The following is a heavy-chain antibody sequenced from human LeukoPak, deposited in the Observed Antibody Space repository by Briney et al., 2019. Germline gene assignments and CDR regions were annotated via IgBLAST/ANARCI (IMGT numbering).Heavy chain of an antibody. V-gene: IGHV4-31*03. Sequence: SETLSLTCTVSGGSISSGGYYWSWIRQHPGKGLEWIGYIYYSGSTYYNPSLKSRVTISVDTSKNQFSLKLSSVTAADTAVYYCARALPPSIRRRWFGDLNWFDPWGQGTLVTVSS. CDR3: ARALPPSIRRRWFGDLNWFDP. D-gene: IGHD3-10*01. CDR2: IYYSGST. CDR1: GGSISSGGYY. J-gene: IGHJ5*02.